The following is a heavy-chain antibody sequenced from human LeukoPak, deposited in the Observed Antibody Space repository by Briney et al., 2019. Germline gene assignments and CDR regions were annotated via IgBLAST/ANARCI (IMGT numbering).Heavy chain of an antibody. CDR1: GFTFKLYT. Sequence: GGSLRLSCAAFGFTFKLYTMNWVRQAPWKGLEWVSSISFSGDNRGDNTYYADSVRGRFSISRDNSQNTLYLQMNSLRAEDTAVYYCAQKQQLWGQGTLVTVSS. D-gene: IGHD1/OR15-1a*01. J-gene: IGHJ4*02. CDR3: AQKQQL. CDR2: ISFSGDNRGDNT. V-gene: IGHV3-23*01.